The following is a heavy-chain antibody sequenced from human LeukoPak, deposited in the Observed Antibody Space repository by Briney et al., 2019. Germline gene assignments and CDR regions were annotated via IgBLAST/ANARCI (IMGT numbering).Heavy chain of an antibody. CDR2: ISSSSSYI. Sequence: GGSLRLSCVASGFTFNTYSMNWVRQAPGKGLEWVSSISSSSSYIYYADSVKGRFTISRDNAKNSLYLQMNSLRAEDTAVYYCARDVSSSNDYWGQGTLVTVSS. D-gene: IGHD6-13*01. CDR3: ARDVSSSNDY. J-gene: IGHJ4*02. V-gene: IGHV3-21*01. CDR1: GFTFNTYS.